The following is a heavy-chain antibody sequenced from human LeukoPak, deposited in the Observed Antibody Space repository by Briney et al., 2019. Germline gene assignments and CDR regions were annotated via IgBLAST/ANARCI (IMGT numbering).Heavy chain of an antibody. D-gene: IGHD3-9*01. CDR2: IYTTGNT. V-gene: IGHV3-53*01. Sequence: GGSLRLSCTVSGFTVSSNSMSWVRQAPGKGLEWVSFIYTTGNTHNSDSVKGRFTISRDSSKNTLYLQMNSLRAEDTAVYYCARSAGNVLTGDSSFFDYWGQGTLVTVSS. CDR3: ARSAGNVLTGDSSFFDY. J-gene: IGHJ4*02. CDR1: GFTVSSNS.